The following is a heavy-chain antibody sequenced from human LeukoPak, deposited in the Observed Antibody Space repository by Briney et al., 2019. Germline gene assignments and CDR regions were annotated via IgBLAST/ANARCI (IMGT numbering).Heavy chain of an antibody. Sequence: ASVKVSCKASGYTFTGYYMHWVRQAPGKGLEWMGGFDPEDGETIYAQKFQGRVTMTEDTSTDTAYMELSSLRSEDTAVYYCATDLSVVGATKYDYWGQGTLVTVSS. D-gene: IGHD1-26*01. J-gene: IGHJ4*02. CDR3: ATDLSVVGATKYDY. CDR1: GYTFTGYY. V-gene: IGHV1-24*01. CDR2: FDPEDGET.